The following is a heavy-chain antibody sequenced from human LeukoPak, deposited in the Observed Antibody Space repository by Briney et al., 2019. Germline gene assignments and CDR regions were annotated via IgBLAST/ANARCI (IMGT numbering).Heavy chain of an antibody. CDR2: IYYSGST. D-gene: IGHD1-1*01. CDR3: ATHWRPGTTGTKGDAFDI. CDR1: GGSISSYY. Sequence: SETLSLTCTVSGGSISSYYWSWIRQPPGKGLEWIGYIYYSGSTNYNPSLKSRVTISVDTSKNQFSLKLSSVTAADTAVYYCATHWRPGTTGTKGDAFDIWGHGTMVTVSS. V-gene: IGHV4-59*08. J-gene: IGHJ3*02.